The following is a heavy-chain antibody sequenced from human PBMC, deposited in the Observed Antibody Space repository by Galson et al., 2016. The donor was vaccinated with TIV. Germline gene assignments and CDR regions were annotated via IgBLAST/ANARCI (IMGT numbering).Heavy chain of an antibody. J-gene: IGHJ3*02. Sequence: SLRLSCAASGFTFSTFAMNWVRQAPGKGLEWVSVISGSGGTTYYADSVKGRFTFSRDNSKNTLYVQMNSLRAEDTAVYYCAKGYEGLNDAFEIWGRGTMVTVSS. CDR3: AKGYEGLNDAFEI. CDR1: GFTFSTFA. D-gene: IGHD5-18*01. V-gene: IGHV3-23*01. CDR2: ISGSGGTT.